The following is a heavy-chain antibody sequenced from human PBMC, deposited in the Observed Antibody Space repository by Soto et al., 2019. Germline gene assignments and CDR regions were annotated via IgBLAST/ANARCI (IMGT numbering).Heavy chain of an antibody. CDR1: GASVSSGAYY. V-gene: IGHV4-31*03. CDR3: VRALRHTAMVYPWFDP. Sequence: PSETLSLTCTVSGASVSSGAYYWGWVRQRPGRGLEWIGYIYESGYTYYNTSLKSRLTISLDRSNNQFSLGLTSVTAADTAVYYCVRALRHTAMVYPWFDPWAREPWSPSPQ. J-gene: IGHJ5*02. D-gene: IGHD5-18*01. CDR2: IYESGYT.